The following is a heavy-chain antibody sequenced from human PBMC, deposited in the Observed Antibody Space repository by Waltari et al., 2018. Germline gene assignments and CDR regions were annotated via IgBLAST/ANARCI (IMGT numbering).Heavy chain of an antibody. V-gene: IGHV3-23*04. D-gene: IGHD6-19*01. CDR1: GFTFSSYA. J-gene: IGHJ4*02. Sequence: EVQLVESGGGLVQPGGSLRLSCAASGFTFSSYAMSWVRQAPGKGLACVSAISGSGGSTYYADSVKGRFTISRDNSKNTLYLQMNSLRAEDTAVYYCATNDGWSPGGNYWGQGTLVTVSS. CDR2: ISGSGGST. CDR3: ATNDGWSPGGNY.